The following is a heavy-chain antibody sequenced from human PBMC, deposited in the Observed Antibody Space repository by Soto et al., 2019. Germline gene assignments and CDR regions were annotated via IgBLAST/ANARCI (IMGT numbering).Heavy chain of an antibody. J-gene: IGHJ4*02. CDR3: AKAPTRGRVTIFGVVTEPFDY. CDR1: GFTFSSYG. CDR2: ISYDGSNK. Sequence: GGSLRLSCAASGFTFSSYGMHWVRQAPGKGLEWVAVISYDGSNKYYADSVKGRFTISRDNSKNTLYLQMNSLRAEDTAVYYCAKAPTRGRVTIFGVVTEPFDYWGQGTLVTVSS. V-gene: IGHV3-30*18. D-gene: IGHD3-3*01.